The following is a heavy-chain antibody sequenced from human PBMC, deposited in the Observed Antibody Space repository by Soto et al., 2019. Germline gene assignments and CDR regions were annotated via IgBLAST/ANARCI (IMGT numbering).Heavy chain of an antibody. CDR2: IDPSDSYT. CDR1: GYSFTSYW. V-gene: IGHV5-10-1*01. D-gene: IGHD3-3*01. CDR3: ATQTPYDFWSGYYIGWYYGMDV. Sequence: GESLKISCKGSGYSFTSYWISWVRQMPGKGLEWMGRIDPSDSYTNYSPSFQGHVTISADKSISTAYLQWSSLKASDTAMYYCATQTPYDFWSGYYIGWYYGMDVWGQGTTVTVSS. J-gene: IGHJ6*02.